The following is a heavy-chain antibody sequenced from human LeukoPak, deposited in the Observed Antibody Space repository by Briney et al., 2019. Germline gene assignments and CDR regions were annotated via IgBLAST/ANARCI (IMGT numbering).Heavy chain of an antibody. V-gene: IGHV3-49*04. CDR1: GFTFGDYA. Sequence: PGRPLRLSCIASGFTFGDYAMSWVRQAPGKGLEWVGFIRSKAYGGTTEYAASVKGRFTISRDDSKSIAYLQMNSLKSEDTAVYYCTRDIGCSSTSCYIWNYYYYYMDVWGKGTTVTVSS. CDR3: TRDIGCSSTSCYIWNYYYYYMDV. D-gene: IGHD2-2*02. J-gene: IGHJ6*03. CDR2: IRSKAYGGTT.